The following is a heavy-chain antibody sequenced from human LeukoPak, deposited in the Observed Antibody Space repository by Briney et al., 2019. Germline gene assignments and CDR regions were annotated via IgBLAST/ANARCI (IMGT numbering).Heavy chain of an antibody. CDR3: ARDGTIDAFDI. CDR1: GGTFSSYA. CDR2: IIPIFGTA. J-gene: IGHJ3*02. V-gene: IGHV1-69*13. D-gene: IGHD1-7*01. Sequence: GASVKVSCKASGGTFSSYAISWVRQAPGQGLEWMGGIIPIFGTANYAQKFQGRVTITADESTGTAYMELSSLRSEDTAVYYCARDGTIDAFDIWGQGTMVTVSS.